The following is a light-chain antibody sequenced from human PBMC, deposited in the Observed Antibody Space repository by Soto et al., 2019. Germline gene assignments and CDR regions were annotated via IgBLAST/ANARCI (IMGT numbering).Light chain of an antibody. CDR3: QQRSNWPPWT. CDR2: DAS. V-gene: IGKV3-11*01. CDR1: QGLSSY. J-gene: IGKJ1*01. Sequence: EILLTQSPATLSLSPGERATLSCRASQGLSSYLAWYQQKPGQAPRLLIYDASNRATGIPARFSGSGSGTDFTRTISSLEPEDFAVYYCQQRSNWPPWTFGQGTKVEIK.